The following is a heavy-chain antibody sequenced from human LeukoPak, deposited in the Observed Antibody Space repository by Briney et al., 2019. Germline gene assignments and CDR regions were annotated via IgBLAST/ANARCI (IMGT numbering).Heavy chain of an antibody. V-gene: IGHV1-8*01. CDR3: ARRTYYYDSSGYYDAFDI. CDR2: MNPNSGNT. CDR1: GYTFTSYY. J-gene: IGHJ3*02. Sequence: ASVKVSCKASGYTFTSYYINWVRQATGQGLEWMGWMNPNSGNTGYAQKFQGRVTMTRNHSISTAYMELSSLRSEDTAVYYCARRTYYYDSSGYYDAFDIWGQGTIVTVSS. D-gene: IGHD3-22*01.